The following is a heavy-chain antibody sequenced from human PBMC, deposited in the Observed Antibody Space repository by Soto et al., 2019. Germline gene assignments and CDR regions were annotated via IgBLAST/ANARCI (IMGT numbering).Heavy chain of an antibody. Sequence: QVHLVESGGGVVQPGRSLRLSCAASGFTFSNYAMHWVRQAPGKGLEWVAVISYYGSDKYNANSVKGRFTISRDNSKNTLYLQMNSLRAEDTAVYYCARDTGPNGYNYSYFGMDVWGQGTTVTVSS. CDR2: ISYYGSDK. CDR1: GFTFSNYA. J-gene: IGHJ6*02. CDR3: ARDTGPNGYNYSYFGMDV. D-gene: IGHD5-18*01. V-gene: IGHV3-30-3*01.